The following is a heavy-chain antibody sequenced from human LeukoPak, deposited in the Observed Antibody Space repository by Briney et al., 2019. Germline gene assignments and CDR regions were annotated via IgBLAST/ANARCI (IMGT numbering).Heavy chain of an antibody. CDR3: ARHMVRGVISGPMVYYYYGMDV. Sequence: SETPSLTCTVSGGSISSYYWSWIRQPPGKGLEWIGYIYYSGSTNYNPSLKSRVTISVDTSKNQFSLKLSSVTAADTAVYYCARHMVRGVISGPMVYYYYGMDVWGQGTTVTVSS. V-gene: IGHV4-59*08. CDR1: GGSISSYY. D-gene: IGHD3-10*01. J-gene: IGHJ6*02. CDR2: IYYSGST.